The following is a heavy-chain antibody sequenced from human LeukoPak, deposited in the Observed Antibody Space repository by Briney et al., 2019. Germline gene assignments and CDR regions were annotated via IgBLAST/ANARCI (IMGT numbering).Heavy chain of an antibody. Sequence: GRSLRLSCAASGFTFSDYYMSWIRQAPGKGLVWVSYISSSSSYTNYADSVKGRFTISRDNAKNSLYLQMNSLRAEDTAVYYCATQSYGSGSYTDYWGQGTLVTVSS. J-gene: IGHJ4*02. D-gene: IGHD3-10*01. CDR3: ATQSYGSGSYTDY. V-gene: IGHV3-11*03. CDR1: GFTFSDYY. CDR2: ISSSSSYT.